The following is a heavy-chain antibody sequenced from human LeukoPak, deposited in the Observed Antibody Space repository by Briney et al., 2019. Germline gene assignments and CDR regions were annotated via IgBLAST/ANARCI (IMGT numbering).Heavy chain of an antibody. CDR3: ARGSSSWRYYFDY. D-gene: IGHD6-13*01. V-gene: IGHV3-9*01. CDR1: GFTFDDYA. J-gene: IGHJ4*02. Sequence: GGSLRLSCAASGFTFDDYAMHWVRQAPGKGLEWVSGISWNSGSIGYADSVKGRFTISRDNAKNSLYLQMNSLRAEDTAVYYCARGSSSWRYYFDYWGQGTLVTVSS. CDR2: ISWNSGSI.